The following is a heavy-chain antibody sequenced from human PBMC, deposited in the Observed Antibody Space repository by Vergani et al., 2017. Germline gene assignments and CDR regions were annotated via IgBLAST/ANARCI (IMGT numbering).Heavy chain of an antibody. V-gene: IGHV4-39*07. CDR2: IYYSGST. J-gene: IGHJ5*02. CDR1: GGSISSSSYY. D-gene: IGHD3-3*01. Sequence: QLQLQESGPGLVKPSETLSLTCTVSGGSISSSSYYWGWIRQPPGKGLEWIGSIYYSGSTYSNPSLKSRVTISVDTSKNQFSLKLSSVTAADTAVYYCARVILATLGLGYDFWSGSHNWFDPWGQGTLVTVSS. CDR3: ARVILATLGLGYDFWSGSHNWFDP.